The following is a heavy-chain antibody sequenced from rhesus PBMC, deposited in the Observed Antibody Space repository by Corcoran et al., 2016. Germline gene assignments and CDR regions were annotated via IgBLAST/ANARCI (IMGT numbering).Heavy chain of an antibody. Sequence: EVQLVESGGGLAKPGGSLRLSCAASGFTFSSYWMNWVRQAPGKGLAWVSAINSGGGSKYYADSVKCRFTISRNNSKNTLSLQMNSLRAEDTAVYYCAKDRAAAGYSYFDYWGQGVLVTVSS. D-gene: IGHD6-25*01. J-gene: IGHJ4*01. V-gene: IGHV3S25*01. CDR3: AKDRAAAGYSYFDY. CDR1: GFTFSSYW. CDR2: INSGGGSK.